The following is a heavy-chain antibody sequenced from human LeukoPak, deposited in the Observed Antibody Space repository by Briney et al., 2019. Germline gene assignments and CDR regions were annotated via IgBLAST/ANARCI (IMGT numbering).Heavy chain of an antibody. CDR2: IRYDGSNK. CDR3: ATLSSGWYDDLNMDV. J-gene: IGHJ6*03. Sequence: GGSLRLSCAASGFTFSSYGMHWDRQAPGKGLEWVAFIRYDGSNKYYADSVKGRFTISRDNSKNTLYLQMNSLRAEDTAVYYCATLSSGWYDDLNMDVWGKGTTVTISS. V-gene: IGHV3-30*02. CDR1: GFTFSSYG. D-gene: IGHD6-19*01.